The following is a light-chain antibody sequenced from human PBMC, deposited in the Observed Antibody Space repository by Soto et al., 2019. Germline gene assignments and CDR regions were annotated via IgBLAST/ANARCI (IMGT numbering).Light chain of an antibody. J-gene: IGKJ1*01. CDR3: QQYNSYSWT. V-gene: IGKV1-5*01. CDR2: DAS. Sequence: DIQMTQSPSTPSASVGDRVTITCRASQSTSSYLAWYQQKPGKAPKLLIYDASTLESGVPSRFSGSRSGTEFTLTISSLQPDDFATYYCQQYNSYSWTFGQGTKVDIK. CDR1: QSTSSY.